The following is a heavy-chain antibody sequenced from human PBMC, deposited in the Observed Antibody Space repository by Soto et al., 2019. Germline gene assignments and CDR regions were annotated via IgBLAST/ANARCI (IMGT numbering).Heavy chain of an antibody. D-gene: IGHD3-10*01. CDR1: GFTFSSYA. Sequence: PGGSLRLSCAASGFTFSSYAMSWVRQAPGKGLEWVSAISGSGGSTYYADSVKGRFTISRDNSKNTLYLQMNSLRAEDTAVYYCAKDSGSGSYYNYYYYGMDVWGQGTTVTVSS. J-gene: IGHJ6*02. CDR2: ISGSGGST. V-gene: IGHV3-23*01. CDR3: AKDSGSGSYYNYYYYGMDV.